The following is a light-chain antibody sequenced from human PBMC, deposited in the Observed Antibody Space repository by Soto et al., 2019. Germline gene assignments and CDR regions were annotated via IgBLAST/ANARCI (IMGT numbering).Light chain of an antibody. Sequence: QSALTQPVSVSGSPGQSITISSTGTSSDVGGYNFVSWYQHHPGKASKFMIYDVSNRPSGVSDRFSGPKSGNTASLTISGLQAEDEADYYCSSYTSSSTHVVFGGGTKLTVL. CDR3: SSYTSSSTHVV. CDR1: SSDVGGYNF. CDR2: DVS. J-gene: IGLJ2*01. V-gene: IGLV2-14*03.